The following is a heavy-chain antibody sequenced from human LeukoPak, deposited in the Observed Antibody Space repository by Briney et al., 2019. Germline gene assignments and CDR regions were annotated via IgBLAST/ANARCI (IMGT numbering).Heavy chain of an antibody. CDR3: AKEHYDYVWGSYRFGSFDY. J-gene: IGHJ4*02. D-gene: IGHD3-16*02. CDR1: GFTFSSYA. V-gene: IGHV3-23*01. Sequence: GGSLRLSCAASGFTFSSYAMSWVRQAPGKGLEWASAISGSGGSTYYADSVKGRFTNSRDNSKNTLYLQMNSLRAEDTDVYYCAKEHYDYVWGSYRFGSFDYWGQGTLVTVSS. CDR2: ISGSGGST.